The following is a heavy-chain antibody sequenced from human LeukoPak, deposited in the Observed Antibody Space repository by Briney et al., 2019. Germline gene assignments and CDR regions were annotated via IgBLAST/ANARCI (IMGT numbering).Heavy chain of an antibody. J-gene: IGHJ4*02. Sequence: SQTLSLTCTVSGGSITSAGYSWGWIRQPAGTGLEWIGRIYSSGSTNSNPSLKSRVTISVDTSKNQFSLKLSSVTAVDTAVYYCARGYCTSTSCSENRYYFDSWGQGTLVTVSS. CDR1: GGSITSAGYS. D-gene: IGHD2-2*01. V-gene: IGHV4-61*02. CDR2: IYSSGST. CDR3: ARGYCTSTSCSENRYYFDS.